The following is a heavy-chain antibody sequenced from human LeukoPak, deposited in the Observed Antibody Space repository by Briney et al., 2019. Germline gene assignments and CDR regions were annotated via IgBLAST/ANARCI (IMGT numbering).Heavy chain of an antibody. V-gene: IGHV3-21*01. CDR3: ARDPVEMELYYYYYMGV. CDR1: GFTFSSYS. D-gene: IGHD5-24*01. CDR2: ISSSSSYI. J-gene: IGHJ6*03. Sequence: GGSLRLSCAASGFTFSSYSMNWVRQAPGKGLEWVSSISSSSSYIYYADSVEGRFTISRDNAKNSLYLQMNSLRAEDTAVYYCARDPVEMELYYYYYMGVWGKGTTVTVSS.